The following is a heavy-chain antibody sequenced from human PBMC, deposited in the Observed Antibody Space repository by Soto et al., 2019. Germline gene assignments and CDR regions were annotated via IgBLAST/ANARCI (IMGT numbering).Heavy chain of an antibody. CDR2: IYPGDSDT. V-gene: IGHV5-51*01. J-gene: IGHJ5*01. CDR3: VGRVGYDTSGPSSDS. CDR1: GYSFTNYW. Sequence: GESLKISCKGSGYSFTNYWIGWVRQMPGKGLEWMGIIYPGDSDTNYSPSFQGQVTLSADKSINTAYLQWSSLQASATAMYFCVGRVGYDTSGPSSDSWGQGTLVTVAS. D-gene: IGHD3-22*01.